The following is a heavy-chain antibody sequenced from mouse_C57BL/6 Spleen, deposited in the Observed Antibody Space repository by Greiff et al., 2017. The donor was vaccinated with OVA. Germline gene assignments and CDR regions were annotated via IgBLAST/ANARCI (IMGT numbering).Heavy chain of an antibody. D-gene: IGHD2-4*01. Sequence: EVQLQESGPGMVKPSQSLSLTCTVTGYSITSGYDWHWIRHFPGNQLEWMGYISYSGSTNYNPSLKSRISITHDTSKNHFFLKLNSVTTEDTATYYCARDNYDGYFDYWGQGTTLTVSS. CDR1: GYSITSGYD. J-gene: IGHJ2*01. V-gene: IGHV3-1*01. CDR2: ISYSGST. CDR3: ARDNYDGYFDY.